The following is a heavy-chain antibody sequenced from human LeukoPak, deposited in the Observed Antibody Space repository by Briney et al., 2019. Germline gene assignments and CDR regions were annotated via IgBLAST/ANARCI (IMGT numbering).Heavy chain of an antibody. J-gene: IGHJ1*01. Sequence: SETLSLTCTVSGYSISSGFYWGWIRQPPGKGLEWIGSMYYSGTTYYNPSLKSRVTISVDTSKNQFSLKLSSVTAADTAVYYCARGEFTQWLASSAEYFQHWGQGTLVTVSS. D-gene: IGHD6-19*01. CDR1: GYSISSGFY. CDR3: ARGEFTQWLASSAEYFQH. V-gene: IGHV4-38-2*02. CDR2: MYYSGTT.